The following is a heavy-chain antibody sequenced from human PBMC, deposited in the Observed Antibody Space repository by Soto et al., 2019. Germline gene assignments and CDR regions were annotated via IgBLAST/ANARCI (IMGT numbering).Heavy chain of an antibody. Sequence: EVQLVETGGGLVQPGGSLRLSCAASGFTFSSYWMHWVRQAPGKGLEWASRLNSDGGTTNYADTMKGRFTISRDNAKNTGYQQMTSLRAEDTAVYVYARVRSWTYALDYWVQGILVTVSS. CDR2: LNSDGGTT. CDR3: ARVRSWTYALDY. V-gene: IGHV3-74*01. J-gene: IGHJ4*02. D-gene: IGHD3-10*01. CDR1: GFTFSSYW.